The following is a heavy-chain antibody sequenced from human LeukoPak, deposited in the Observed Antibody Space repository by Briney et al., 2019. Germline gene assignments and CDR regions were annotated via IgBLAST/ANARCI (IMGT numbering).Heavy chain of an antibody. CDR1: GGAIRSHY. CDR3: ARGEHSVDS. J-gene: IGHJ4*02. V-gene: IGHV4-4*07. CDR2: IYSSGYT. Sequence: PSETLSLTCTVSGGAIRSHYWNWIRQPAGKGLEWIGRIYSSGYTNDNHFLKSRITMSVDMSKNQFSLRLNSVTAADTAVYYCARGEHSVDSWGQGMLVTVSS. D-gene: IGHD1/OR15-1a*01.